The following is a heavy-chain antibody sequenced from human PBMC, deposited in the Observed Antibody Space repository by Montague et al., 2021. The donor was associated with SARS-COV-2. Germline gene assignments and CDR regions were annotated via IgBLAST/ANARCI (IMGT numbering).Heavy chain of an antibody. J-gene: IGHJ3*02. V-gene: IGHV4-59*01. CDR2: IYYSGST. Sequence: SETLSLTPTVSGGSISSYYWGWIRQPPGKGLEWIGYIYYSGSTNYNPSLKSRVTISVDTSKNQFSLKLSSVTAADTAVYYCARGSGWIGNAFEIWGQGTMVTVSS. CDR3: ARGSGWIGNAFEI. D-gene: IGHD6-19*01. CDR1: GGSISSYY.